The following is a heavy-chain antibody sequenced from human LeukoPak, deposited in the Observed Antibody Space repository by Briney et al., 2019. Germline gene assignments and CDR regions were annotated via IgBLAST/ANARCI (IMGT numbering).Heavy chain of an antibody. V-gene: IGHV4-34*01. CDR1: GGSFSGYY. J-gene: IGHJ4*02. CDR2: INHSGST. D-gene: IGHD3-22*01. CDR3: ARYHLNYGSGSYFDY. Sequence: SETLSLTCAVYGGSFSGYYWSWIRQPPGKGLEWIGEINHSGSTNYNPSLKSRVTISVDTSKNQFSLKLSSVTAADTAVYYCARYHLNYGSGSYFDYWGQGTLVTVSS.